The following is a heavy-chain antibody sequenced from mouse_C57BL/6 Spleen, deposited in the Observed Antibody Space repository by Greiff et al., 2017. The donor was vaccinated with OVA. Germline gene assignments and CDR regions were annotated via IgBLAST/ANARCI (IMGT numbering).Heavy chain of an antibody. CDR1: GYSITSGYY. D-gene: IGHD3-2*02. Sequence: EVKLMESGPGLVKPSQSLSLTCSVTGYSITSGYYWNWIRQFPGNKLEWMGYISYDGSNNYNPSLKNRISITRDTSKNQFFLKLNSVTTEDTATYYCARGELRPPDYWGQGTTLTVSS. CDR3: ARGELRPPDY. CDR2: ISYDGSN. J-gene: IGHJ2*01. V-gene: IGHV3-6*01.